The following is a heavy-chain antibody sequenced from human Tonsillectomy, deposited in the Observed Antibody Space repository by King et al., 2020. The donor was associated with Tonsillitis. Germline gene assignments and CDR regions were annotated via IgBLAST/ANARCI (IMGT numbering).Heavy chain of an antibody. J-gene: IGHJ6*02. D-gene: IGHD6-13*01. CDR2: IYYSGST. Sequence: QLQESGPGLVKPSETLSLPCTVSGGSVSSGSYYWSWIRQPPGKGLEWIGYIYYSGSTNYNPSLKSRVTISVDPSKNQFSLKLSSVTAEDTAVYYCASLYSSSWYVYGMDVWGQGTTVTVSS. CDR1: GGSVSSGSYY. V-gene: IGHV4-61*01. CDR3: ASLYSSSWYVYGMDV.